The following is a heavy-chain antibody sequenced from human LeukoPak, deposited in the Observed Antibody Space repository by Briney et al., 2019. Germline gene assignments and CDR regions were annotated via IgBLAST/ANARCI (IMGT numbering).Heavy chain of an antibody. CDR2: ISGSGGST. V-gene: IGHV3-23*01. D-gene: IGHD6-6*01. CDR1: GFSINNYA. J-gene: IGHJ6*02. CDR3: AKVLGIAARPGGYYYYGMDV. Sequence: GGSLRLSCAASGFSINNYAMSWVRQAPGKGLEWVSAISGSGGSTYYADSVKGRFTISRDNSKNTLYLQMNSLRAEDTAVYYCAKVLGIAARPGGYYYYGMDVWGQGTTVTVSS.